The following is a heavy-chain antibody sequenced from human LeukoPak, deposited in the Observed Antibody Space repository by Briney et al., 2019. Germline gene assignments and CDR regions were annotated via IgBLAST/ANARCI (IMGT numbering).Heavy chain of an antibody. J-gene: IGHJ4*02. CDR3: ARDGSARYYFDY. V-gene: IGHV4-59*01. Sequence: SETLSLTCAVSGGSISTYYWNWIRQPPGKGLEWIGYIYYSGSTNYNPSLKSRVTISVDTSKNQFSLKLSSVTAADTAMYYCARDGSARYYFDYWGQGTLVTVSS. CDR2: IYYSGST. CDR1: GGSISTYY.